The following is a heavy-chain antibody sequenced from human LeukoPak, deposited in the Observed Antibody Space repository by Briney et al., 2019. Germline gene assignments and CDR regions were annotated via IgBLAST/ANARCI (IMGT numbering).Heavy chain of an antibody. CDR3: AKTASSSGE. J-gene: IGHJ4*02. CDR1: GFSFSTTV. CDR2: ISGNSDET. Sequence: PGGSLRDSCAASGFSFSTTVMCWVCQAPGGGLEWVSGISGNSDETYYTDSVKGRFSVFRDNSRNTLYLQMNNVRVEDTALYYCAKTASSSGEWGQGTLVTVSS. D-gene: IGHD6-6*01. V-gene: IGHV3-23*01.